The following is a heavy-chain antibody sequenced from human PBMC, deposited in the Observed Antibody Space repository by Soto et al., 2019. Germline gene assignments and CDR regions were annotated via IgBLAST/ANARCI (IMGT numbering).Heavy chain of an antibody. CDR3: ARVLRDVLSDRYYWYFDL. J-gene: IGHJ2*01. D-gene: IGHD3-16*02. V-gene: IGHV4-31*03. CDR2: IYYIGTS. CDR1: GASISSGGYY. Sequence: QVQLQESGPGLVKPSQTLSLTCTVSGASISSGGYYWGWIRQHPGKGLEWIGFIYYIGTSYYNPSLESRITLSVDTSKNHFSLNLTSVTAADTAVYSYARVLRDVLSDRYYWYFDLWGRGTLVTVSS.